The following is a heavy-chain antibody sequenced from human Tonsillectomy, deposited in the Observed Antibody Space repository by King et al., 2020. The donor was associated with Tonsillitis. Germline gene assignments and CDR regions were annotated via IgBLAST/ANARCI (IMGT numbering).Heavy chain of an antibody. Sequence: QLVQSGGGLVQPGGSLRLSCAASGFTFSSYWMSWVRQAPGKGLEWVANIKQDGSEKYYVDSVKGRFTISRDNAMNSLYLQMNSLRAEDTAVYYCARGGGSLWFGELLPNYYYYYGMDVWGQGTTVTVSS. V-gene: IGHV3-7*03. J-gene: IGHJ6*02. D-gene: IGHD3-10*01. CDR3: ARGGGSLWFGELLPNYYYYYGMDV. CDR2: IKQDGSEK. CDR1: GFTFSSYW.